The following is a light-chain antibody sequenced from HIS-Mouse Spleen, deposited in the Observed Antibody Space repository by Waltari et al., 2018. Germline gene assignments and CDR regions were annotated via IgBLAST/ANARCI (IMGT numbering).Light chain of an antibody. V-gene: IGLV3-16*01. CDR1: ALPKKY. Sequence: SYELTQPPSVSVSLGQMASITCSGEALPKKYAYWYQQKPGQFPVLVIYKDSERPSGVPERFSGSSSGTIVTLTISGVQAEDEADYYCLSADSSGTWVFGGGTKLTVL. CDR2: KDS. CDR3: LSADSSGTWV. J-gene: IGLJ3*02.